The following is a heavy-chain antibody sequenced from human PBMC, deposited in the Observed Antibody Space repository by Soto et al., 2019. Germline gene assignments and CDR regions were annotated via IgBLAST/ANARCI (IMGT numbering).Heavy chain of an antibody. Sequence: QVQLVQSGAEVKKPGASVKVSCKASGYTFTSYGISWVRQAPGQGLEWMGWISAYNGNTNYAQKLQGRVTMTTDTYTSTAYMELRSLRSDDTAVYYCAREGGGKDGYDYPYYYYGMDVWGQGTTVTVSS. D-gene: IGHD5-12*01. CDR2: ISAYNGNT. CDR1: GYTFTSYG. J-gene: IGHJ6*02. CDR3: AREGGGKDGYDYPYYYYGMDV. V-gene: IGHV1-18*01.